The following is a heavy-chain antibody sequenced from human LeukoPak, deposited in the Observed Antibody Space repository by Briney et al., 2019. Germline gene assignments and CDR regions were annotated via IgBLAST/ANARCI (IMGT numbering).Heavy chain of an antibody. CDR1: GGSISSYSYY. CDR3: ARGASSGWLLTDHYFDY. CDR2: IYYSGST. J-gene: IGHJ4*02. D-gene: IGHD6-19*01. Sequence: SETLSLTCTVSGGSISSYSYYWGWIRQPPGKGLEWIGSIYYSGSTNYNPSLKSRVTISVDTSKNQFSLKLSSVTAADTAVYYCARGASSGWLLTDHYFDYWGQGTLVTVSS. V-gene: IGHV4-39*07.